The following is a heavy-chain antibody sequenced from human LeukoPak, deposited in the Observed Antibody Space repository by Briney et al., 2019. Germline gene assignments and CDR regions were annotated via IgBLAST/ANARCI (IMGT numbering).Heavy chain of an antibody. D-gene: IGHD6-13*01. V-gene: IGHV4-4*07. CDR2: IHSYEGF. J-gene: IGHJ4*02. CDR1: GGSISSCY. CDR3: ARLSQSTSWYDDY. Sequence: PSETLSLTCSVSGGSISSCYWCWIRQPAGKGLEWIGRIHSYEGFNYNPSLRSRVTMSVDTSKNQFSLKLSSVTAADTAVYYCARLSQSTSWYDDYWGQGTLVTVSS.